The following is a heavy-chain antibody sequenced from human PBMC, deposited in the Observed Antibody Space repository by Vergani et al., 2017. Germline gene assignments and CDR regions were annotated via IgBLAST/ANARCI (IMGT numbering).Heavy chain of an antibody. J-gene: IGHJ4*02. CDR3: ARSVAVVARGGFDY. D-gene: IGHD2-15*01. CDR2: INHSGST. Sequence: QVQLQQWGAGLLKPSETLSLTCAVYGGSFSGYYWSWIRQPPGKGLEWIGEINHSGSTNYNPSLKSRVTISVDTSKNQFSLKLSSVTAADTAVYYCARSVAVVARGGFDYWGQGTLVTVSS. V-gene: IGHV4-34*01. CDR1: GGSFSGYY.